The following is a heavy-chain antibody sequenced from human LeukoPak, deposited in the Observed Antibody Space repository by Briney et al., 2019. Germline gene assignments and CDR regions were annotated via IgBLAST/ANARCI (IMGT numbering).Heavy chain of an antibody. Sequence: SETLSLTCTVSGGSISSNNYYWGWIRQPPGRGLEWIASINDGGSTYCNPSLKSRVTMSVDTSKNQFSLRLSSVTAADTVMYYCVRDDFGDYTRRFDPWGQGTLVTVSS. CDR1: GGSISSNNYY. CDR2: INDGGST. V-gene: IGHV4-39*07. J-gene: IGHJ5*02. CDR3: VRDDFGDYTRRFDP. D-gene: IGHD4-17*01.